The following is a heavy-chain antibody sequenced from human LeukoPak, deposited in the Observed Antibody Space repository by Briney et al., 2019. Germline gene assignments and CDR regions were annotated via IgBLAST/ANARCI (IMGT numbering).Heavy chain of an antibody. CDR2: ISHSGGST. Sequence: GGSLRLSCAASGLTFSSYNMIWVRQTPGKGLEWVSAISHSGGSTYYADSVKGRFTISRDNSKNTLYLQMNSLRAEDTAVYYCAKPSYSTTVTTGFDPWGQGTLVTVSS. V-gene: IGHV3-23*01. J-gene: IGHJ5*02. CDR1: GLTFSSYN. D-gene: IGHD4-17*01. CDR3: AKPSYSTTVTTGFDP.